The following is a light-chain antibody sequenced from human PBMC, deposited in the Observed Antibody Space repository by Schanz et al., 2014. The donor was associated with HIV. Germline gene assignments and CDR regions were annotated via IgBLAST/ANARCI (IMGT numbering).Light chain of an antibody. CDR1: SGDAGRYDY. CDR3: SSYAGSNKVV. Sequence: QSALTQPASVSGSLGQSITISCTGTSGDAGRYDYLSWYQQPPGQAPKLLIYDVTYRPSGISNRFSGSKSGYTASLTISGLQAEDEADYYCSSYAGSNKVVFGGGTKLTVL. J-gene: IGLJ3*02. V-gene: IGLV2-14*03. CDR2: DVT.